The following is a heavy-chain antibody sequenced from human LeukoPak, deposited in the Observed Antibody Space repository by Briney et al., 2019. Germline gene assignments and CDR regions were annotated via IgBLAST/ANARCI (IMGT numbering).Heavy chain of an antibody. Sequence: PGGSLRLSCAASGFTFSSYSMNWGRQAPGKGLEWVSSISSSSSYIYYADSVKGRFTISRDNAKNSLYLQMNSLRAEDTAVYYCARVKYYYGSGSLTTSYYFDYEGRGTLVTVSS. D-gene: IGHD3-10*01. J-gene: IGHJ4*02. CDR1: GFTFSSYS. CDR3: ARVKYYYGSGSLTTSYYFDY. CDR2: ISSSSSYI. V-gene: IGHV3-21*01.